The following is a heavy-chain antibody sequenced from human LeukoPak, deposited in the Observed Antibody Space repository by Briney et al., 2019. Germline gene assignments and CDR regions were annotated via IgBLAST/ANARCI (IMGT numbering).Heavy chain of an antibody. CDR1: GFIFSSYW. Sequence: GGSLRLSCAASGFIFSSYWMSWVRQAPGKGLEWVANIKEDGSEKDYVDSVKGRFTISRNNAKNSLYLQMNSLRAEDTAVYYCARDVIARNYYYYMDVWGKGTTVTVSS. CDR2: IKEDGSEK. V-gene: IGHV3-7*01. CDR3: ARDVIARNYYYYMDV. J-gene: IGHJ6*03. D-gene: IGHD2-15*01.